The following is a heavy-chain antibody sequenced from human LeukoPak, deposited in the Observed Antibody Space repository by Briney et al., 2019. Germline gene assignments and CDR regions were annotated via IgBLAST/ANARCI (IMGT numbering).Heavy chain of an antibody. Sequence: SETLSLTCSVSGASITNNNWNWIRQAPGGGLEWIGYFLDGGTANSNPSLKSRVSISGDTSRIQISLKLTSVTAADSGVYYCARDVVVPYFDPPPDYVYHGMDVWGQGTAVIVSS. CDR3: ARDVVVPYFDPPPDYVYHGMDV. CDR1: GASITNNN. CDR2: FLDGGTA. D-gene: IGHD2-15*01. J-gene: IGHJ6*02. V-gene: IGHV4-59*01.